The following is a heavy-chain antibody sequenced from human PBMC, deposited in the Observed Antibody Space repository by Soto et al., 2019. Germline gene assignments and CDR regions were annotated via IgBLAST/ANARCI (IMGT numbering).Heavy chain of an antibody. CDR2: IRSKAYGGTT. CDR1: GFTFGDYA. D-gene: IGHD1-7*01. CDR3: TREGKLELPDY. Sequence: GGSLRLSCTASGFTFGDYAMSWFRQAPGKGLEWVGFIRSKAYGGTTEYAASVKGRFTISRDDSKSIAYLQMNSLKTEDTAVYYCTREGKLELPDYWGQGTLVTVSS. V-gene: IGHV3-49*03. J-gene: IGHJ4*02.